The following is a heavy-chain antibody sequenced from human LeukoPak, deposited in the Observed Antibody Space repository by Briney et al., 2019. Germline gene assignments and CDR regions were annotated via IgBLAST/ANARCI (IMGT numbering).Heavy chain of an antibody. D-gene: IGHD1-26*01. Sequence: PGGSLRLSCAASGFTFSSYSMNWVRQAPGKGLEWVSYISSSSGTIYYADSVKGRFTISRDNAKNSLYLQMNSLRAEDTAVYYCARVAGELLQRNTDYWGQGTLVTVSS. CDR3: ARVAGELLQRNTDY. CDR2: ISSSSGTI. CDR1: GFTFSSYS. J-gene: IGHJ4*02. V-gene: IGHV3-48*04.